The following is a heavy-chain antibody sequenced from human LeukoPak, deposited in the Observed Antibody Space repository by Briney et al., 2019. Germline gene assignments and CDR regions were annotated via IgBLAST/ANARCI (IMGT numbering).Heavy chain of an antibody. J-gene: IGHJ5*02. CDR1: GGSISTYY. D-gene: IGHD5-24*01. CDR2: IYTSGST. Sequence: SETLSLTCTVSGGSISTYYWSWIRQPAGRGLEWIGRIYTSGSTNYNPSLKSRVTMSVDTSKNQFSLELSSVTAADTAVYYCAREEEQMARGLDPWGQGALVTVSS. V-gene: IGHV4-4*07. CDR3: AREEEQMARGLDP.